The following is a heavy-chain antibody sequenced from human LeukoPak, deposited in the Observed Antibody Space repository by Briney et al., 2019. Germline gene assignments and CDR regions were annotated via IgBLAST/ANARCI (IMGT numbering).Heavy chain of an antibody. J-gene: IGHJ2*01. D-gene: IGHD3-10*01. CDR3: ARSPPLLWFGDPFDENWYFDL. CDR2: INHSGST. Sequence: SETLSLTCAVYGGSFSGYYWSWIRQPPGKGLEWIGEINHSGSTNYNPSLKSRVTISVDTSKNQFSLKLSSVTAADTAVYYCARSPPLLWFGDPFDENWYFDLWGRGTLVIVSS. V-gene: IGHV4-34*01. CDR1: GGSFSGYY.